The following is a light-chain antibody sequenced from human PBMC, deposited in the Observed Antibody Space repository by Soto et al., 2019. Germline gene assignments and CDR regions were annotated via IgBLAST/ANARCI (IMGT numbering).Light chain of an antibody. CDR2: EVS. J-gene: IGLJ1*01. Sequence: QSALTQPASVSGSPGQSTTISCTGTSSDVGGYNYVSWYQQQSGKAPKLMIHEVSNRPSGVSNRFSGSKSGNTASLTISGLQAEDEADYYCSSYTSSRAYVFGIGTKVPS. CDR1: SSDVGGYNY. CDR3: SSYTSSRAYV. V-gene: IGLV2-14*01.